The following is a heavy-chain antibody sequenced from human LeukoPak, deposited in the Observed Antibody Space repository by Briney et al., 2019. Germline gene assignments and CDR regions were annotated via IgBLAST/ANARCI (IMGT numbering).Heavy chain of an antibody. CDR1: GGSISSYY. D-gene: IGHD5-18*01. V-gene: IGHV4-59*01. Sequence: SETLSLTCTVSGGSISSYYWSWIRQPPGKGLEWIGYIYYSGSTNYNPSLKSRVTISVDTSKNQFSLKLSSVTAADTAVYYCARGPGYSYGYYYYYMDVWGKGTTVTVSS. J-gene: IGHJ6*03. CDR2: IYYSGST. CDR3: ARGPGYSYGYYYYYMDV.